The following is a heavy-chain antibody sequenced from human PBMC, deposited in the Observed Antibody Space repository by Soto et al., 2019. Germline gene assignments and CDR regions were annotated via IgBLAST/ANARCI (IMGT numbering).Heavy chain of an antibody. D-gene: IGHD3-10*01. CDR1: GFTFSSYG. J-gene: IGHJ4*02. V-gene: IGHV3-30*18. CDR2: ISYDGSNK. Sequence: GGSLRLSCAASGFTFSSYGMHWVRQAPGKGLEWVAVISYDGSNKYYADSVKGRFTISRDNSKNTLYLQMNSLRAEDTAVYYCAKDLYYYGLGSSDFDYWGQGTPVTVSS. CDR3: AKDLYYYGLGSSDFDY.